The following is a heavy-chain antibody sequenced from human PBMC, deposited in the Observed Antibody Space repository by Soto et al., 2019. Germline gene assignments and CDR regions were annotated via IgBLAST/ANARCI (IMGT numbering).Heavy chain of an antibody. D-gene: IGHD2-15*01. CDR1: GFTVSSKY. Sequence: EVQLVESGGGLVQPGGSLRLSCAASGFTVSSKYMSWVRQAPGKGLEWVSLIQSGGRTYYADSVKGRFTISRDTAENTVHPEMDSLRAEDTDVYYCARDDVLCDGGRCSGVPLDGWGKGTSVTVSS. J-gene: IGHJ6*04. V-gene: IGHV3-66*01. CDR2: IQSGGRT. CDR3: ARDDVLCDGGRCSGVPLDG.